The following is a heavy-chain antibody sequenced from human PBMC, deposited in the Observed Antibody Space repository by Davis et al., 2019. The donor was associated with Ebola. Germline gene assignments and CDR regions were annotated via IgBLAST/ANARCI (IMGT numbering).Heavy chain of an antibody. CDR2: IKQDGSQK. V-gene: IGHV3-7*01. D-gene: IGHD5-12*01. CDR1: GFTFSRYW. CDR3: ARGISNEWLGGHDALDI. Sequence: GESLKISCAASGFTFSRYWMSWVRQAPGKGLEWVANIKQDGSQKYYVDSVKGRFTISRDNAKKSLYLQMNSLRAEDTAVYYCARGISNEWLGGHDALDIWGQGTMVTVSS. J-gene: IGHJ3*02.